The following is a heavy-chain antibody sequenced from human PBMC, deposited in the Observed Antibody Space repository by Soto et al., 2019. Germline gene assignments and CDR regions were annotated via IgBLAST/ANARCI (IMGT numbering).Heavy chain of an antibody. CDR1: GGSIRSGGYY. CDR2: IYYSGST. Sequence: QVQLQESGPGLVKPSQTLSLTCTVSGGSIRSGGYYWSWIRQHPEKGLEWIGFIYYSGSTYFNPSLMSRVTISVDTSKNQFSLKLSSVTAADTAVYYCARARSGGWVVLVPAILTVDYWGQGTLVTVSS. D-gene: IGHD2-2*01. CDR3: ARARSGGWVVLVPAILTVDY. V-gene: IGHV4-31*03. J-gene: IGHJ4*02.